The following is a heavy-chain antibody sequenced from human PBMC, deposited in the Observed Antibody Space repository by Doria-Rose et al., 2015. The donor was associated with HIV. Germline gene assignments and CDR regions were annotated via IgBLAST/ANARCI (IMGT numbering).Heavy chain of an antibody. Sequence: FSNKYWSWVRQSPGKGLECIGYIYYTGSTIYNPSLKSRVTISVDTSKNQFSMKLSSVTAADTAVYYCARLGCGDDCSSQSYAFDIWGQGTMVTVSS. CDR3: ARLGCGDDCSSQSYAFDI. J-gene: IGHJ3*02. CDR1: FSNKY. V-gene: IGHV4-59*01. CDR2: IYYTGST. D-gene: IGHD2-21*01.